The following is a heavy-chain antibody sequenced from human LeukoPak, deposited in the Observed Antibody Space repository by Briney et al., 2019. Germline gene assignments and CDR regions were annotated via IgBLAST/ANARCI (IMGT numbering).Heavy chain of an antibody. Sequence: ASVKVSCKASGYTFTGYYMHWVRQAPGQGLEWMGIINPSGGSTSYAQKFQGRVTMTRDTSTSTVYMELSSLRSEDTAVYYCAREGFYDYVWGSYRYIDYWGQGTLVTVSS. D-gene: IGHD3-16*02. J-gene: IGHJ4*02. V-gene: IGHV1-46*01. CDR2: INPSGGST. CDR3: AREGFYDYVWGSYRYIDY. CDR1: GYTFTGYY.